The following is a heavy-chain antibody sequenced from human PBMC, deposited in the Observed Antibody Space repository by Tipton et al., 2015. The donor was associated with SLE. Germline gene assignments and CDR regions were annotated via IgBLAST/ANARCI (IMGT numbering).Heavy chain of an antibody. Sequence: SLRLSCAASGFTFSSYWMSWVRQAPGKGLEWVANIKQDGSEKYYVDSVKGRFTISRDNAKNSLYLQMNSLRAEDTAVYYCAGVEMDIVVVVAATPLDYWGQGTLVTVSS. CDR3: AGVEMDIVVVVAATPLDY. CDR1: GFTFSSYW. CDR2: IKQDGSEK. V-gene: IGHV3-7*05. D-gene: IGHD2-15*01. J-gene: IGHJ4*02.